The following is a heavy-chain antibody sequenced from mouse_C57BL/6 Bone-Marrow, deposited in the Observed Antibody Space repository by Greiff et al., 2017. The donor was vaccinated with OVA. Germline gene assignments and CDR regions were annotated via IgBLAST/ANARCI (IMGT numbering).Heavy chain of an antibody. D-gene: IGHD3-1*01. V-gene: IGHV1-80*01. CDR1: GYAFSSYW. J-gene: IGHJ1*03. Sequence: VQLQQSGAELVKPGASVKISCKASGYAFSSYWMNWVKQRPGKGLEWIGQIYPGDGDTNYNGKFKGKATLTADKSSSTAYMQLSSLTSEDSAVYVCARSGRRNWYFDVWGTGTTVTVSS. CDR2: IYPGDGDT. CDR3: ARSGRRNWYFDV.